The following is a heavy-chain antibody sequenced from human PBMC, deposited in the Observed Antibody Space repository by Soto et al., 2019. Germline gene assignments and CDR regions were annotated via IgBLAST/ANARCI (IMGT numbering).Heavy chain of an antibody. D-gene: IGHD3-10*01. J-gene: IGHJ6*02. V-gene: IGHV1-18*01. CDR1: GYTFTSYG. CDR2: ISAYNGNT. Sequence: ASVKVSCKASGYTFTSYGMSWVRQAPGQGLEWMGWISAYNGNTNYAQKLQGRVTMTTDTSTSTAYMELRSLRSDDTAVYYCARDGSGSYYTFYYYGMDVWGQGTTVTVSS. CDR3: ARDGSGSYYTFYYYGMDV.